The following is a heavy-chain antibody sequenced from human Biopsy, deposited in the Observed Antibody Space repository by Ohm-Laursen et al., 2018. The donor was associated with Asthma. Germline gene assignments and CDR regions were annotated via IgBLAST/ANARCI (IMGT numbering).Heavy chain of an antibody. D-gene: IGHD3-10*01. CDR2: ISVYNGNT. CDR1: GYTFNSAG. V-gene: IGHV1-18*01. Sequence: SVTASCKLSGYTFNSAGITWARQAPGQGLEWMGWISVYNGNTKVAQKLQDRVTMITDTSTSTAYMELRSLRSDDTAVYFCARAVDYSHYYGIDVWGQGTTVTVS. CDR3: ARAVDYSHYYGIDV. J-gene: IGHJ6*02.